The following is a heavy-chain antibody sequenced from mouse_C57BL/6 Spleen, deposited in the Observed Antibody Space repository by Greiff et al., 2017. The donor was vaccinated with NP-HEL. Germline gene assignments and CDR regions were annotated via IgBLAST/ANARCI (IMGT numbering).Heavy chain of an antibody. CDR3: ARDSNYVNFDV. J-gene: IGHJ1*03. V-gene: IGHV1-26*01. CDR2: INPNNGGT. Sequence: EVQLQQSGPELVKPGASVKISCKASGYTFTDYYMNWVKQSHGKSLEWIGDINPNNGGTSYNQKFKGKATLTVDKSSSTAYMELRSLTSEDSAVYYCARDSNYVNFDVWGTGTTVTVSS. CDR1: GYTFTDYY. D-gene: IGHD2-5*01.